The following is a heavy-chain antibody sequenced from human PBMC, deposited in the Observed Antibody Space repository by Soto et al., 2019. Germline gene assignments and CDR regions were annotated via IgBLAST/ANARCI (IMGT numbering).Heavy chain of an antibody. V-gene: IGHV4-30-2*01. D-gene: IGHD2-8*01. CDR1: GGSISVGGYS. J-gene: IGHJ4*02. Sequence: SETLSLTCAFSGGSISVGGYSWSWIRQPPGKGLEWIGYIYHSGSTYYNPSLKGRVTISLDRAQNQFSLLLNSVTAADTAVDYRARVGETNRHYYFDYLRQGSRV. CDR3: ARVGETNRHYYFDY. CDR2: IYHSGST.